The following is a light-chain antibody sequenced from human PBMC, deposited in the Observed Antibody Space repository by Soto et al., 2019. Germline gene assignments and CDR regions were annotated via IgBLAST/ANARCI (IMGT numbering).Light chain of an antibody. Sequence: EIVLTQSPGTLSLSPGERATLSCRASQSVSSSYLAWYQQKPGQAPSLLIYGAFTRATGIPARFSGTGSGTDFTLTISSLQSEDFAVYSCQQYGFSPISFGQGTRLEIK. V-gene: IGKV3-20*01. CDR3: QQYGFSPIS. CDR1: QSVSSSY. J-gene: IGKJ5*01. CDR2: GAF.